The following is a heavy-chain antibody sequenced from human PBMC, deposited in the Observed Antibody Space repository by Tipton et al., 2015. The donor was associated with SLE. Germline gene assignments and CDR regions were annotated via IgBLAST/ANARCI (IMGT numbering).Heavy chain of an antibody. CDR2: IFNSGTT. CDR1: GGSISSGDYY. D-gene: IGHD6-6*01. J-gene: IGHJ5*02. V-gene: IGHV4-30-4*01. CDR3: TRGSFSSSSSWFDP. Sequence: TLSLTCTVSGGSISSGDYYWSWIRQPPGKGLEWIGYIFNSGTTYYNPSLERRITISVDTSRNYFSLKLNSVTAADTAVYYCTRGSFSSSSSWFDPWGQGTLVTVSS.